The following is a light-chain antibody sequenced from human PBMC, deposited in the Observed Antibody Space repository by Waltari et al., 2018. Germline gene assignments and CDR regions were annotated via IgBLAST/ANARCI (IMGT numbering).Light chain of an antibody. Sequence: EIVLTQSPATLTLSPGEIVTLSCRASQSVGTYLAWYQQKPGQAPRLLIYDASNRATGIPDRFRGSGSGTDFTLTISSLGPEDFALYYCQQRSSWTPHTFGQGARLEIK. CDR3: QQRSSWTPHT. CDR2: DAS. CDR1: QSVGTY. J-gene: IGKJ2*01. V-gene: IGKV3-11*01.